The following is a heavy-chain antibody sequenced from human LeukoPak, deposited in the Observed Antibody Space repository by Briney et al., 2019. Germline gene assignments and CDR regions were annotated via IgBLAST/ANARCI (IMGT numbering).Heavy chain of an antibody. CDR1: DGSVNDNNYY. J-gene: IGHJ4*02. V-gene: IGHV4-39*01. Sequence: PSETLSLTCSVSDGSVNDNNYYWGWIRQPPGKRLEWIGSIHYSRTTYYNPPLKSRVTISVDRSMNQFSLKLSSVTAADTAVYYCARQTYHYGSGTFYYFDYWGQGALVIVSS. D-gene: IGHD3-10*01. CDR2: IHYSRTT. CDR3: ARQTYHYGSGTFYYFDY.